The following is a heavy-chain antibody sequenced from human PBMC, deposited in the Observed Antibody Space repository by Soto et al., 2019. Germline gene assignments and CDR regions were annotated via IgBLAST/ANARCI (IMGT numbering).Heavy chain of an antibody. Sequence: ASVKVSCKASGYMFISYDINWVRQATGQGLEWMGWINPNTGNTAYSQKFQGRVTMTRDTSMNTAYMELTRLTYDDTAVYYCARGLYGEPVRDPWGQGTLVTV. CDR1: GYMFISYD. D-gene: IGHD3-10*01. V-gene: IGHV1-8*01. CDR3: ARGLYGEPVRDP. CDR2: INPNTGNT. J-gene: IGHJ5*02.